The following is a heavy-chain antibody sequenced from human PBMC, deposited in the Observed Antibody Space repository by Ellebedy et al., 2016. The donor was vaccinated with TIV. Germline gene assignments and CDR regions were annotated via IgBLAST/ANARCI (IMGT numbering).Heavy chain of an antibody. CDR3: ARGRPHYNHGLDV. V-gene: IGHV4-34*01. J-gene: IGHJ6*02. CDR2: IHQSGAT. CDR1: DNYFRGFC. Sequence: MPSETLSLTCAVYDNYFRGFCWAWIRQPLGGGLEWIAEIHQSGATHSNPSLQSRVTLSVDTSKKQFSLRLSAVTAADTAVYYCARGRPHYNHGLDVWGQGTTVIVSS.